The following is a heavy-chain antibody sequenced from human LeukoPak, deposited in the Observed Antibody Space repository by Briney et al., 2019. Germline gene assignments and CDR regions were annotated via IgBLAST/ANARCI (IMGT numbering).Heavy chain of an antibody. Sequence: SVKVSCKASGGTFSSYAISWVRQAPGQGLEWMGGIIPIFGTANYAQKFQGRVAITTDESTSTAYMELSSLRSEDTAVYYCARHGGNSDYYYYYMDVWGKGTTVTVSS. CDR3: ARHGGNSDYYYYYMDV. V-gene: IGHV1-69*05. CDR1: GGTFSSYA. CDR2: IIPIFGTA. D-gene: IGHD4-23*01. J-gene: IGHJ6*03.